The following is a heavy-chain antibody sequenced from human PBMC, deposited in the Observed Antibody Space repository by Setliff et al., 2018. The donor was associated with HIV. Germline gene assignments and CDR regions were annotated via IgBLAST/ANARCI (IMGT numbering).Heavy chain of an antibody. CDR2: IYYSGST. J-gene: IGHJ4*02. V-gene: IGHV4-31*03. CDR3: ARAPFVGGAYYYWGSYYFDY. CDR1: GGSFSSTTYH. D-gene: IGHD3-22*01. Sequence: SETLSLTCTVSGGSFSSTTYHWGWIRQPPGKGLEWIGYIYYSGSTHYNPSLKSRVTISLDTSKNQFSLRLTSVTAADTAVFYCARAPFVGGAYYYWGSYYFDYWCPGTLVTVCS.